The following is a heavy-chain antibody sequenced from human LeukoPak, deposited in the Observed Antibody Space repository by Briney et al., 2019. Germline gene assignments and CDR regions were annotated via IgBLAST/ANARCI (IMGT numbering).Heavy chain of an antibody. D-gene: IGHD1-26*01. J-gene: IGHJ4*02. CDR3: VKDYLVEAQRVYYFDY. CDR1: GVTFSSYG. V-gene: IGHV3-30*02. Sequence: GGSLRLSCAASGVTFSSYGMHWVRQAPGHGLEWVAFIRYDESKEYYADSGKGRFIISRDNSKNTLYLQMNCLRVEDTAVYHWVKDYLVEAQRVYYFDYWGQGTLVTVSS. CDR2: IRYDESKE.